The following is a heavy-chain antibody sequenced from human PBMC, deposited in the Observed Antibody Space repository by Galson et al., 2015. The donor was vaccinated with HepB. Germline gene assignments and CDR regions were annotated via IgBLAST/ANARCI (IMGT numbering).Heavy chain of an antibody. D-gene: IGHD2-21*01. CDR3: ATHWGGGGAEDV. J-gene: IGHJ6*02. CDR1: GYTFTSYD. V-gene: IGHV1-8*01. CDR2: MNPNSGNT. Sequence: SVKVSCKASGYTFTSYDINWVRQATGQGLEWMGWMNPNSGNTGYAQKFQGRVTMTRNTSISTAYMELSSLRSEDTAVYYCATHWGGGGAEDVWGQGTTVTVPS.